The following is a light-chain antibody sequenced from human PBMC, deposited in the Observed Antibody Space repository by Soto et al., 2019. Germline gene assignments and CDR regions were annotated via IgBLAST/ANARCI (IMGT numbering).Light chain of an antibody. CDR3: QQRSNWPIT. J-gene: IGKJ5*01. CDR2: DAS. V-gene: IGKV3-11*01. Sequence: EIVLTQSPATLSLSPGESATLACRATRSVSSYLAWYQQKPGQAPRLLIYDASSRPTDIPARFSGSGSGTDFTLTISSLEPEDFALYYCQQRSNWPITFGQGTRL. CDR1: RSVSSY.